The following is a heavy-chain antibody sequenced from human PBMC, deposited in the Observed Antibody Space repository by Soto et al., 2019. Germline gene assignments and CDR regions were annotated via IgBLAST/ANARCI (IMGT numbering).Heavy chain of an antibody. D-gene: IGHD3-22*01. J-gene: IGHJ3*02. V-gene: IGHV5-51*01. Sequence: PGESLKISCKGSGYSFTSYWIGWVRQMPGKGLEWMGIIYPGDSDTRYSPSFQGQVTISADKSISTAYLQWSSLKASDTAMYYCAILSHYDSSGGAFDIWGQGTMVPVSS. CDR1: GYSFTSYW. CDR3: AILSHYDSSGGAFDI. CDR2: IYPGDSDT.